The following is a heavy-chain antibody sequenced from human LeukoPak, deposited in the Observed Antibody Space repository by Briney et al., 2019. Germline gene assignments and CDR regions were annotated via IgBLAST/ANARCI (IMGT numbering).Heavy chain of an antibody. D-gene: IGHD6-13*01. CDR3: ARVYSSSWYDPYYLDY. CDR1: GGSISSYY. J-gene: IGHJ4*02. V-gene: IGHV4-59*01. CDR2: IYYSGST. Sequence: ASETLSLTCTVSGGSISSYYWSWIRQPPGKGLEWIGYIYYSGSTNYNPSLKSRVSISVDTSKNQFSLKLSSVTAADTAVYYCARVYSSSWYDPYYLDYWGQGTLVTVSS.